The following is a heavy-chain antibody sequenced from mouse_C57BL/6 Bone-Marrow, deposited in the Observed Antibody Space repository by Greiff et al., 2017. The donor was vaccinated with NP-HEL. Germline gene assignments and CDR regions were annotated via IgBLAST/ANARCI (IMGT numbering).Heavy chain of an antibody. J-gene: IGHJ2*01. CDR1: GFTFSDYG. Sequence: EVKLMESGGGLVKPGGSLKLSCAASGFTFSDYGMHWVRQAPEKGLEWVAYISSGSSTIYYADTVKGRFTISRDNAKNTLFLQMTSLRSEDTAMYYCARPITTVVAPGYWGQGTTLTVSS. CDR3: ARPITTVVAPGY. CDR2: ISSGSSTI. D-gene: IGHD1-1*01. V-gene: IGHV5-17*01.